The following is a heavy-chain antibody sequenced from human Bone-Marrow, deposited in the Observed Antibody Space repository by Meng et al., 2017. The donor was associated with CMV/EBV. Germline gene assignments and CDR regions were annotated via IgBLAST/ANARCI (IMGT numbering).Heavy chain of an antibody. J-gene: IGHJ4*02. CDR1: GLTFSSSW. V-gene: IGHV3-74*01. Sequence: SGLTFSSSWIHWGRQAPGKGLVGVSSINHDGGSTTYANSVKGRFTISRDNAKNTLYLQMNSLRAEDTAVYYCAKRPIPAAGGAFDYWGQGTLVTVSS. CDR2: INHDGGST. D-gene: IGHD6-13*01. CDR3: AKRPIPAAGGAFDY.